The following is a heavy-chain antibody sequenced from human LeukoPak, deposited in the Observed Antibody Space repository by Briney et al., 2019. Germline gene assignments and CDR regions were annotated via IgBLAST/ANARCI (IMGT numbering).Heavy chain of an antibody. J-gene: IGHJ4*02. CDR1: GYTFTGYY. V-gene: IGHV1-2*02. CDR3: ATSSGWKSNIDY. Sequence: ASVKVSRKASGYTFTGYYMHWVRQAPGQGLEWMGWINPNSGGTNYAQKFQGRVTMTRDTSISTAYMELSRLRSDDTAVFYCATSSGWKSNIDYWGQGTLVTVSS. CDR2: INPNSGGT. D-gene: IGHD6-19*01.